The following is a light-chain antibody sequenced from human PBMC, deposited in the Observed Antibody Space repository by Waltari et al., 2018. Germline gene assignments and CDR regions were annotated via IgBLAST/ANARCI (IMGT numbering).Light chain of an antibody. CDR3: QQYNSYLLT. J-gene: IGKJ4*01. CDR2: KAS. CDR1: QSISSW. V-gene: IGKV1-5*03. Sequence: DIQMTQSPSTLSASVGARVTITCRASQSISSWLAWYQQKPGKAPKLLIYKASSLESGVPSRFSCSGSGTEFTLTISSLQPDDFATYYCQQYNSYLLTFGGGTKVEIK.